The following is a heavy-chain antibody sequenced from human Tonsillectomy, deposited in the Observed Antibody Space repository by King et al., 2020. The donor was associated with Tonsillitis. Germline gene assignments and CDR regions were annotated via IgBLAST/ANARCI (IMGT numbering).Heavy chain of an antibody. CDR3: ARAHSSGYWAYNYYMDV. J-gene: IGHJ6*03. D-gene: IGHD3-22*01. CDR1: GGSFSSYA. CDR2: IIPPFGTA. V-gene: IGHV1-69*01. Sequence: QLVQSGAEVKKPGSSVKVSCKASGGSFSSYAISWVRQSPGQGLEWMGGIIPPFGTANYAQKFQVRVTITADESTSTAYMELSSLRSEDTAVYYCARAHSSGYWAYNYYMDVWGKGTTVTVSS.